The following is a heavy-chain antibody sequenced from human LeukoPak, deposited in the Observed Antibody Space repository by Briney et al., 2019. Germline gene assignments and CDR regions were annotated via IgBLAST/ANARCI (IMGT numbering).Heavy chain of an antibody. CDR1: GFTFSDYY. Sequence: PGGSLRLSCAASGFTFSDYYMSWIRQAPGKGLEWVSYISSSSSYTNSADSVKGRFTISRDNAKNSLYLQMNSLRVEDTAVYYCARDRYGYNPFDYWGQGTLVTVSS. CDR2: ISSSSSYT. D-gene: IGHD5-24*01. CDR3: ARDRYGYNPFDY. V-gene: IGHV3-11*06. J-gene: IGHJ4*02.